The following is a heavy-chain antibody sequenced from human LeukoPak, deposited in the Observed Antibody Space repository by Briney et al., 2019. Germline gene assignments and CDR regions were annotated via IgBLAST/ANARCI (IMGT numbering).Heavy chain of an antibody. Sequence: GASVNVSFKASGGTFSSYAISWVRQAPGQGLEWMGWMNPNSGNTGYAQKFQGRVTMTRNTSISTAYMELSSLRSEDTAVYYCARVRGRGTVTFYYYGMDVWAKGPRSPSP. CDR3: ARVRGRGTVTFYYYGMDV. J-gene: IGHJ6*02. CDR2: MNPNSGNT. V-gene: IGHV1-8*02. CDR1: GGTFSSYA. D-gene: IGHD4-11*01.